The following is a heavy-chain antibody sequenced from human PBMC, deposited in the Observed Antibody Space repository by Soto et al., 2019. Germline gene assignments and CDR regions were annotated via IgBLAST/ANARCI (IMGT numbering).Heavy chain of an antibody. CDR3: ARGVGTTGRGFGSLFQDLDAFDI. CDR1: GGTFSSYA. V-gene: IGHV1-69*13. Sequence: ASVKVSCKASGGTFSSYAISWVRQAPGQGLEWMGGIIPIFGTANYAQKFQGRVTITADESTSTAYMELSSLRSEDTAVYYCARGVGTTGRGFGSLFQDLDAFDIWGQGTMVTVSS. CDR2: IIPIFGTA. D-gene: IGHD1-7*01. J-gene: IGHJ3*02.